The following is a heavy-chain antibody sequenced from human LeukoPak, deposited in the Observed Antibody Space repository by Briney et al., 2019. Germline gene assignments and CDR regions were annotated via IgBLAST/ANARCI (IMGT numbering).Heavy chain of an antibody. V-gene: IGHV3-23*01. CDR2: ITTGARGL. CDR1: GFTFSMYG. D-gene: IGHD3-10*01. Sequence: GGSLRLSCVVSGFTFSMYGMSWVRQAPGKGLEWVSTITTGARGLHYADSVKGRFTISRDNSQNTFYLHMNSLTPEDTARYYCAKDYLLDYLLISGSGPFFDYWGQGALVTVSS. CDR3: AKDYLLDYLLISGSGPFFDY. J-gene: IGHJ4*02.